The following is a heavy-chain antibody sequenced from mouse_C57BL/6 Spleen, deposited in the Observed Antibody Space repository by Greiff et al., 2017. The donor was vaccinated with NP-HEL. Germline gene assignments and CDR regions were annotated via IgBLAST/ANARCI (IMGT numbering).Heavy chain of an antibody. CDR1: GYSITSGYY. CDR3: ARFGTADY. V-gene: IGHV3-6*01. CDR2: ISYDGSN. J-gene: IGHJ2*01. D-gene: IGHD1-2*01. Sequence: DVKLQESGPGLVKPSQSLSLTCSVTGYSITSGYYWNWIRQFPGNKLEWMGYISYDGSNNYNPSLKNRISITRDTSKNQFFLKLNSVTTEDTATYYCARFGTADYWGQGTTLTVSS.